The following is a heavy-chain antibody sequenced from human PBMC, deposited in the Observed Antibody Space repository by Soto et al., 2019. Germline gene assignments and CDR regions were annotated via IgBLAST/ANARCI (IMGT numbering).Heavy chain of an antibody. D-gene: IGHD3-22*01. CDR2: ISYDGRNK. CDR3: ARAVIDYYDSSGDFDY. J-gene: IGHJ4*02. CDR1: GFTFSSYA. Sequence: QVQLVESGGGVVQPGRSLRLSCAASGFTFSSYAMHWVRQAPGKGLEWVAVISYDGRNKYYADSVKGRFTISRDNSKNTLYHKMNRLRAEETAVYYCARAVIDYYDSSGDFDYWGQGTLVTVSS. V-gene: IGHV3-30*04.